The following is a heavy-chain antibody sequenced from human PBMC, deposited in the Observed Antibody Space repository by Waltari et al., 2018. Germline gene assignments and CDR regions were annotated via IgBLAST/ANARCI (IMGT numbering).Heavy chain of an antibody. CDR1: GYSISSGYS. CDR2: IYHSGGT. J-gene: IGHJ4*02. Sequence: QVQLQESGPGLVTPSETLSLTCAVSGYSISSGYSWGWIRQHPGKGLEWIGGIYHSGGTYYNPSVKGRGARCVDTSKNQVSLTLSSVTVADTAVYYWARRLQAPSAAIDYWGQGTLVTVSA. CDR3: ARRLQAPSAAIDY. D-gene: IGHD6-25*01. V-gene: IGHV4-38-2*01.